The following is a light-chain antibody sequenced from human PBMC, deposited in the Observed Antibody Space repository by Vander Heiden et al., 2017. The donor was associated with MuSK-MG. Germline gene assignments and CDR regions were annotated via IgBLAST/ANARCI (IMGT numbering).Light chain of an antibody. CDR1: GSDVGGYHY. CDR3: SSYAGSYTSLV. CDR2: DVS. J-gene: IGLJ2*01. Sequence: QSALTQPRSVSGSPGQSVAIPCPGTGSDVGGYHYVSCYHKHAGRVPRIMIYDVSNRHSGVPDRFSAAKSGNTATFTTTRLQAEEVADYYCSSYAGSYTSLVFGGGTRLTVL. V-gene: IGLV2-11*01.